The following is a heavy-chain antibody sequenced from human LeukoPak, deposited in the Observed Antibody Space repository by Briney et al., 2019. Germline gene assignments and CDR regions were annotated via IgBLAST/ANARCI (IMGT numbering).Heavy chain of an antibody. CDR3: ARRAGAYSHPYDY. Sequence: PSETLSLTCAVYGGSFSGYYWSWIRQPPGKGLEWVSYISSSGSTIYYADSVKGRFTISRDNSKNTLYLQMNSLRAEDTAVYYCARRAGAYSHPYDYWGQGTLVTVSS. CDR1: GGSFSGYY. D-gene: IGHD4/OR15-4a*01. CDR2: ISSSGSTI. J-gene: IGHJ4*02. V-gene: IGHV3-11*01.